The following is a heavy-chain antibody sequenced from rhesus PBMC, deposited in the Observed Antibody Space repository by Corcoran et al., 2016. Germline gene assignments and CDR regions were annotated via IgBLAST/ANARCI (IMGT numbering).Heavy chain of an antibody. CDR1: GGSISSNY. D-gene: IGHD4-23*01. CDR2: IRSGGST. J-gene: IGHJ6*01. CDR3: ARGDSHYSGLDS. V-gene: IGHV4-160*01. Sequence: QVQLQQWGEGLVKPLETLSLTCAVYGGSISSNYWSWIRQPTGKGLEWIWRIRSGGSTNYNPSLKSQVTISIDTSKTQFSLKLSSVTAADTAVFYCARGDSHYSGLDSWGQGVVVTVSS.